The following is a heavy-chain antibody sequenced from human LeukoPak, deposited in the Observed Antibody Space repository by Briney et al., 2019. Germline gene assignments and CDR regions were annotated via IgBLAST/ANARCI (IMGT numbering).Heavy chain of an antibody. CDR2: IYYSGST. J-gene: IGHJ4*02. CDR3: ATLGQARGYSYGPVDY. CDR1: GGSISSYF. V-gene: IGHV4-59*08. D-gene: IGHD5-18*01. Sequence: SETLSLTCTVSGGSISSYFWSWIRQPPGKGLEWIGYIYYSGSTNYNPSLKSRVTISVLTSKNQFSLKLSSVTAADTAVYYCATLGQARGYSYGPVDYWGQGSLVTVSS.